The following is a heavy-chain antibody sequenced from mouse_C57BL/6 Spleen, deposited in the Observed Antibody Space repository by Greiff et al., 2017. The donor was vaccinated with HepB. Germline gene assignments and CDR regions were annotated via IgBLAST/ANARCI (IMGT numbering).Heavy chain of an antibody. CDR1: GYSITSGYY. Sequence: VQLQQPGPGLVKPSQSLSLTCSVTGYSITSGYYWNWIRQFPGNKLEWMGYISYDGSNNYNPSLKNRISITRDTSKNQFFLKLNSVTTEDTATYYCAREGDGNYDAMDYWGQGTSVTVSS. CDR3: AREGDGNYDAMDY. V-gene: IGHV3-6*01. CDR2: ISYDGSN. J-gene: IGHJ4*01. D-gene: IGHD2-1*01.